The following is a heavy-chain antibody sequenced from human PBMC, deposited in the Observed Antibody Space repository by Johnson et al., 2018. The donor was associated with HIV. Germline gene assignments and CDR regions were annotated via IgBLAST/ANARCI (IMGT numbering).Heavy chain of an antibody. Sequence: QVQLVESGGGVVQPGRSLRLSCVTSGFTFSSYAMHWVRQAPGKGLEWVAVISYDGSNKYYADSVKGRFTISRDNSKNTLYLQMNSLRAEDTAVYYCAREGINGTTENAFDIWGQGTMVTVSS. V-gene: IGHV3-30*04. CDR2: ISYDGSNK. J-gene: IGHJ3*02. D-gene: IGHD1-14*01. CDR1: GFTFSSYA. CDR3: AREGINGTTENAFDI.